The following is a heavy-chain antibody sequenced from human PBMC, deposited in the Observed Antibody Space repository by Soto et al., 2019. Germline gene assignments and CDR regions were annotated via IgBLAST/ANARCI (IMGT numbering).Heavy chain of an antibody. CDR2: IYYSGST. V-gene: IGHV4-59*01. CDR1: GGSISSYY. CDR3: ARGSFGNSPTFDY. D-gene: IGHD3-3*02. J-gene: IGHJ4*02. Sequence: WETLYLTCTVSGGSISSYYCSWIRQPPGKGLEWIGYIYYSGSTNYNPSLKSRVTISVDKSKNLLSLKLCSVTAADTAVYYCARGSFGNSPTFDYWGQGTLVTVSS.